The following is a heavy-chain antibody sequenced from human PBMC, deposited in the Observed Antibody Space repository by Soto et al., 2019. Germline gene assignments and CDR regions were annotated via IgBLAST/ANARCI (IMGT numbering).Heavy chain of an antibody. CDR1: GGSISSGGYY. J-gene: IGHJ5*02. D-gene: IGHD3-22*01. CDR3: ARNTLYYYDRKFDP. CDR2: IYYSGST. V-gene: IGHV4-61*08. Sequence: SETLSLTCPVAGGSISSGGYYWSWLSKHPGKGLEWIGYIYYSGSTYYNPSLKSRVTISVDTSKNQFSLKLSSVTAADTAVYYCARNTLYYYDRKFDPWGQGTLVTVSS.